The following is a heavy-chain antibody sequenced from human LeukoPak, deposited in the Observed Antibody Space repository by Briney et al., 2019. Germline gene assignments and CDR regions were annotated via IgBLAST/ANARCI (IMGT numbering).Heavy chain of an antibody. J-gene: IGHJ6*03. CDR2: ISGSSSYI. D-gene: IGHD6-13*01. V-gene: IGHV3-21*04. Sequence: PGGSLRLSCAASGFTFSSYSMNWVRQAPGKGLDWVSSISGSSSYIYYADSVKGRFTISRDNAKNSLYLQMNSLRAEDTAVYYCARVDVGYSSSWYYYYYMDVWGKGTTVTISS. CDR3: ARVDVGYSSSWYYYYYMDV. CDR1: GFTFSSYS.